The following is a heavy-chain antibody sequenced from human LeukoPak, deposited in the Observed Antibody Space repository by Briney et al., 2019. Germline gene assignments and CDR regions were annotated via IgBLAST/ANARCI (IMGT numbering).Heavy chain of an antibody. CDR2: INHSGST. D-gene: IGHD2-2*01. CDR1: GGSFSGYY. J-gene: IGHJ4*02. V-gene: IGHV4-34*01. Sequence: PSETLPLTCAVYGGSFSGYYWSWIRQPPGKGLEWIGEINHSGSTNYNPSLKSRVTISVDTSKNQFSLKLSSVTAADTAVYYCARDGARCSSTSCYYDYWGQGTLVTVSS. CDR3: ARDGARCSSTSCYYDY.